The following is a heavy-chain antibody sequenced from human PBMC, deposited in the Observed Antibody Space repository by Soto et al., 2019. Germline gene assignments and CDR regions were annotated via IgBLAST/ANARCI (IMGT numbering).Heavy chain of an antibody. D-gene: IGHD6-13*01. J-gene: IGHJ4*02. CDR3: ARDQIAAAGTLIY. CDR1: GGSISSYY. V-gene: IGHV4-59*01. CDR2: IYYSGST. Sequence: SETLSLTCTVSGGSISSYYWSWIRQPPGKGLEWIGYIYYSGSTNYNPSLKSRVTISVDTSKNQFSLKLSSVTAADTAVYYCARDQIAAAGTLIYWGQGTLVTVSS.